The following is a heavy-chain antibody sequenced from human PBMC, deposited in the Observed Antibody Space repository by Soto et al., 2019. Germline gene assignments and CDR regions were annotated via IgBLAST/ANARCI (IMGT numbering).Heavy chain of an antibody. V-gene: IGHV3-23*01. Sequence: GGSLRLSCAASGFTFSSYAMSWVRQAPGKGLEWVSAISGSGGSTYYADSVKGRFTISRDNSKNTLYLQMNIVRSDDTAVYYCARGQVGPTLDWSLSWGQGTLVTVSS. CDR1: GFTFSSYA. CDR2: ISGSGGST. CDR3: ARGQVGPTLDWSLS. J-gene: IGHJ4*02. D-gene: IGHD1-26*01.